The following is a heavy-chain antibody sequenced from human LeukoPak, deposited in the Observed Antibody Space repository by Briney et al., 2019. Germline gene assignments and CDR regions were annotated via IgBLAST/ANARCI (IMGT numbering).Heavy chain of an antibody. CDR2: IKSDGSSK. D-gene: IGHD6-19*01. CDR3: ARASAVSGTGDY. Sequence: GGSLRLSCAASGFTFSSYSMSWVRQAPGKGLEWVANIKSDGSSKYYVDSVKGRFAISRANAKNSLYLQMNSLRAEDTASYYCARASAVSGTGDYWGQGTLVTVSS. V-gene: IGHV3-7*01. J-gene: IGHJ4*02. CDR1: GFTFSSYS.